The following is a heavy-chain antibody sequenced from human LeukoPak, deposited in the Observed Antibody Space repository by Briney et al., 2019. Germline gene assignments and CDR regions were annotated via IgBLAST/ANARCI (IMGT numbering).Heavy chain of an antibody. J-gene: IGHJ1*01. CDR1: GFTFTDYY. D-gene: IGHD5-12*01. CDR3: AREGPLSSIKH. Sequence: ASVKVSCKASGFTFTDYYLHGVRQAPGQGIEWMGWISPNNGDTDYAQKFQGRVRMTTDTSISTAYMDLSRLTSNDTAMYYCAREGPLSSIKHWGQGTLVTVSS. CDR2: ISPNNGDT. V-gene: IGHV1-2*02.